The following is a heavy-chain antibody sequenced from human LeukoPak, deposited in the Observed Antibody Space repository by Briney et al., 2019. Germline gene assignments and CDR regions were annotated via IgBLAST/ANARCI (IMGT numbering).Heavy chain of an antibody. CDR1: GDSIGSYY. CDR2: IYTSGST. V-gene: IGHV4-4*07. CDR3: ARAYYDSSGDYGMDV. Sequence: SETLSLTCTVSGDSIGSYYWSWIRQPPGKGLEWIGRIYTSGSTNYNPSLKSRVTMSVDTSKNQFSLRLSSVTAADTAVYYCARAYYDSSGDYGMDVWGQGTTVTVSS. J-gene: IGHJ6*02. D-gene: IGHD3-22*01.